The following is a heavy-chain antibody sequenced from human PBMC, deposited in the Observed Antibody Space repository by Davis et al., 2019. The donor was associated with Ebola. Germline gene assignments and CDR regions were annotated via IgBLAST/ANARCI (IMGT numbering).Heavy chain of an antibody. V-gene: IGHV1-2*04. Sequence: ASVKVSCKASGYIFIHYYLHWVRQAPGRGLQWMGRINPNTGGADYAQDFQGWVTMTRDTSSSTAYMELNRLRSDDSAMYYCAREAADHRGIDFWGQGTMVTVSS. CDR2: INPNTGGA. J-gene: IGHJ4*02. CDR3: AREAADHRGIDF. D-gene: IGHD3-16*01. CDR1: GYIFIHYY.